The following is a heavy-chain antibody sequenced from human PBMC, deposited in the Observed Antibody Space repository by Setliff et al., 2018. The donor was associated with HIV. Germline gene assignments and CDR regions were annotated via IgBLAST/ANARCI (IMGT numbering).Heavy chain of an antibody. V-gene: IGHV3-74*01. Sequence: PGGSLRLSCAASGFTLIDHWMHWVRQVPGKGLVWVSRINNDGSITNYADFVKGRFTMSRDSAKNTLYLQMNSRRVEDTAVYYCVKWNYPNSWGQGTLVTVSS. CDR2: INNDGSIT. J-gene: IGHJ4*02. D-gene: IGHD1-7*01. CDR1: GFTLIDHW. CDR3: VKWNYPNS.